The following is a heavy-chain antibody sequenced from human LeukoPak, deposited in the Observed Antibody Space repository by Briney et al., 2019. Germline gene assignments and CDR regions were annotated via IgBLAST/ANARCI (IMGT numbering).Heavy chain of an antibody. CDR3: ATGVRTTMVRGRYNWFDP. CDR1: GYTLTELS. D-gene: IGHD3-10*01. J-gene: IGHJ5*02. CDR2: FDPEDGET. V-gene: IGHV1-24*01. Sequence: ASVKVSCKVSGYTLTELSMHWVRQAPGKGLEWMGGFDPEDGETIYAQKFQGRVTMTEDTSTDTAYMELSSLRSEDAAVYYCATGVRTTMVRGRYNWFDPWGQGTLVTVSS.